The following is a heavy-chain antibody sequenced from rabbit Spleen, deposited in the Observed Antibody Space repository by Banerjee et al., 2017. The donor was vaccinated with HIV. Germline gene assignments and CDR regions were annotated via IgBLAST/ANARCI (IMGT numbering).Heavy chain of an antibody. D-gene: IGHD1-1*01. V-gene: IGHV1S45*01. CDR3: ARDTSTSFSTYGMDL. J-gene: IGHJ3*01. CDR1: GFSFSNKAV. Sequence: QEQLVEYGGDLVQPEGSLTLTCKASGFSFSNKAVMCWVRQAPGKGLEWIACIYAGSSNNAYSATWAKGRFTISKTSSTTVTLQMTSLTAADTATYFCARDTSTSFSTYGMDLWGQGTLVTVS. CDR2: IYAGSSNNA.